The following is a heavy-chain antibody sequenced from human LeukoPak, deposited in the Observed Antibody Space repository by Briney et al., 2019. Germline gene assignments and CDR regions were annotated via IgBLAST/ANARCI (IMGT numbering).Heavy chain of an antibody. J-gene: IGHJ4*02. V-gene: IGHV2-5*02. D-gene: IGHD2-8*01. CDR2: IYWDDDK. CDR3: AHSDGSCTNGICYTRYYFDY. CDR1: GFSLSTSGVG. Sequence: SGPTLVNPPQTLTLTCTFSGFSLSTSGVGVGWIRQPPGKALEWLALIYWDDDKRYSPSLKSRLTITRDTSKNQVVLSMTNMDPVDTATNYCAHSDGSCTNGICYTRYYFDYWGQGTLVTVSS.